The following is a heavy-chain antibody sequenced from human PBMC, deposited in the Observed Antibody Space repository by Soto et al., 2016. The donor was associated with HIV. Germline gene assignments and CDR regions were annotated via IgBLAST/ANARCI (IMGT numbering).Heavy chain of an antibody. J-gene: IGHJ6*02. D-gene: IGHD3-22*01. CDR3: ARDPYYDIHYYYGMDV. V-gene: IGHV3-74*01. CDR2: INSDGSST. Sequence: EVQLVESGGGLVQPGGSLRLSCAASGFTFSSYWMHWVRQAPGKGLVWVSRINSDGSSTRYADSVKGRFTISRDNAKNTLYLQMNSLRAEDTAVYYCARDPYYDIHYYYGMDVWGQGTTVTVSS. CDR1: GFTFSSYW.